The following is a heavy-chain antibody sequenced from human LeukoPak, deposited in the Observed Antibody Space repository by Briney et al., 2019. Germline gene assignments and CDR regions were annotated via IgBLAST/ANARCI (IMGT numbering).Heavy chain of an antibody. V-gene: IGHV3-53*01. J-gene: IGHJ3*02. CDR1: GFTVSSNY. CDR2: IYSGGST. D-gene: IGHD1-26*01. Sequence: GGSLRLSCAASGFTVSSNYMSWVRQAPGKGLEWVSVIYSGGSTYYADSVKGRFTISRDNSKNTLYLQMNSLRAEDAAVYYCARPSGSYYSDAFDIWGQGTMVTVSS. CDR3: ARPSGSYYSDAFDI.